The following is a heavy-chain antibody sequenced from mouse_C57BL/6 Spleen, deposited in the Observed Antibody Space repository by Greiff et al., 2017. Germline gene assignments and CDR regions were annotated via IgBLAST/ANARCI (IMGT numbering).Heavy chain of an antibody. CDR3: AKLDYYGSSLDY. J-gene: IGHJ2*01. D-gene: IGHD1-1*01. CDR2: MYPGDGDT. CDR1: GYAFSSSW. Sequence: QVQLQQSGPELVKPGASVKISCKASGYAFSSSWMNWVKQRPGTGLEWIGRMYPGDGDTNYNGKFKGKAPQTADKSSSTAYMQLSSLTSENSAVYFCAKLDYYGSSLDYWGQGTTLTVSS. V-gene: IGHV1-82*01.